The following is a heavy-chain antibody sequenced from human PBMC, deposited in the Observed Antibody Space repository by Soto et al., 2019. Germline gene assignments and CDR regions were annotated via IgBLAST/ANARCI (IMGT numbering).Heavy chain of an antibody. D-gene: IGHD3-10*01. CDR1: GFTFSAYS. V-gene: IGHV3-21*02. J-gene: IGHJ4*02. CDR3: PLGTNYVGWGSGVGY. Sequence: EVQLVESGGGLVEPGGSLRLSCAASGFTFSAYSMSWVRQAPGEGLEWVSSITSFNTYINYGDSVKGRFVISRDNAKNSLYVQMNCHRAEDTAVYVYPLGTNYVGWGSGVGYWGQGTLVTFSS. CDR2: ITSFNTYI.